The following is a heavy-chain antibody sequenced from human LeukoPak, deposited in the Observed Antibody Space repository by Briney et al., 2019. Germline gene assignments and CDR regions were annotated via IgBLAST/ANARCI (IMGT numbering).Heavy chain of an antibody. V-gene: IGHV1-46*01. J-gene: IGHJ4*02. Sequence: ASVKVSCKASGYTFTSYYMHWVRQAPGQGLEWMGIINPSGGSTSYAQKFQGRVTMTRDTSTSTAYMELSSPRSEDTAVYYCARDLLVGATHFDYWGQGTLVTVSS. CDR3: ARDLLVGATHFDY. D-gene: IGHD1-26*01. CDR1: GYTFTSYY. CDR2: INPSGGST.